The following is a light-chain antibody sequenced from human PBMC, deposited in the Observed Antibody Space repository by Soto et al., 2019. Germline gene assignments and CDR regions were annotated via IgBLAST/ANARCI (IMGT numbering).Light chain of an antibody. Sequence: EIVLTQSPGTLSLSPGERATLSCRASQSVSSSYLAWYQQKPGQAPRLLIYGASSRATGIPDRFSGSGSGTDFTLTISRLEPDDFAVYYCHQYGGSPRTLGQGTKVEIK. J-gene: IGKJ1*01. CDR1: QSVSSSY. V-gene: IGKV3-20*01. CDR2: GAS. CDR3: HQYGGSPRT.